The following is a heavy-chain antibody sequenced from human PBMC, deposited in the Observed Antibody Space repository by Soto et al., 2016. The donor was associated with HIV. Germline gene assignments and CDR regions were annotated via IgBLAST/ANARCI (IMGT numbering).Heavy chain of an antibody. V-gene: IGHV4-59*01. CDR3: ARVGVVFYYYYMDV. D-gene: IGHD3-3*01. CDR1: GGSISSYY. Sequence: QVQLQESGPGLVKPSETLSLTCTVSGGSISSYYWSWIRQPPGKGLEWIGYIYYSGSTNYNPSLKSRVTISVDTSKNQFSLKLSSVTAADTAVYYCARVGVVFYYYYMDVWGKGTTVTVSS. J-gene: IGHJ6*03. CDR2: IYYSGST.